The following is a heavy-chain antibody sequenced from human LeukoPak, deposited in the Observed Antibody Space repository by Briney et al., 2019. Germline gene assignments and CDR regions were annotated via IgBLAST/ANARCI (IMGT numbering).Heavy chain of an antibody. J-gene: IGHJ4*02. CDR2: IYYSGSS. CDR1: GGSISSYY. D-gene: IGHD3-22*01. CDR3: ARDANYYDSSGYYSGYFDY. V-gene: IGHV4-59*01. Sequence: SETLSLTCTVSGGSISSYYWSWIRHPPGEGLEWFGYIYYSGSSNYNPSLKSRVTISVETSKTQFCLKLTSVTAADTAVYYCARDANYYDSSGYYSGYFDYWGQGTLVTVSS.